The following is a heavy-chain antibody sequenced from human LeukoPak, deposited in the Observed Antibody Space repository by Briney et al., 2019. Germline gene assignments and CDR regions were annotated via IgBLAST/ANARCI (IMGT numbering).Heavy chain of an antibody. Sequence: PGGSLRLSCAASGFTFSSYSMNWVRQAPGKGLEWVSSISSSSSYIYYADSVKGRFTISRDNAKNSLYLQMNSLRAEDTAVYYCARDDSSGYYPPFDYWGQGTLVTVSS. CDR2: ISSSSSYI. D-gene: IGHD3-22*01. V-gene: IGHV3-21*01. J-gene: IGHJ4*02. CDR3: ARDDSSGYYPPFDY. CDR1: GFTFSSYS.